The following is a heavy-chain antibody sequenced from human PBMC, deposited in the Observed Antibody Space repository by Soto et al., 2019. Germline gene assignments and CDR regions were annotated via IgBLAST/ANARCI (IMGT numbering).Heavy chain of an antibody. Sequence: VSGPTLVNPTQTLTLTCTFPGFSLSTSGVGVGWIRQPPGKALEWLALIYWDDDKRYSPSLKSRLTITKDTSKNQVVLTMTNMDPVDTATYYCARIDYDILTGYDTLPYWGQGTLVTVSS. J-gene: IGHJ4*02. V-gene: IGHV2-5*02. CDR2: IYWDDDK. D-gene: IGHD3-9*01. CDR3: ARIDYDILTGYDTLPY. CDR1: GFSLSTSGVG.